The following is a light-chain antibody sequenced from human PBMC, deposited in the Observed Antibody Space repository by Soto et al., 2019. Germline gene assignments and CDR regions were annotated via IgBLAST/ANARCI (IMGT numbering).Light chain of an antibody. Sequence: EIVMTQSPATLSVSPGERATLSCRASQSVRSNLAWYQQKPGQAPRLLIFDASTRATGIPARFSGSGSGTEFTLSISSLQSEDFAVYYCQQSNNWRPITFGQGTRLEIK. J-gene: IGKJ5*01. CDR2: DAS. V-gene: IGKV3-15*01. CDR3: QQSNNWRPIT. CDR1: QSVRSN.